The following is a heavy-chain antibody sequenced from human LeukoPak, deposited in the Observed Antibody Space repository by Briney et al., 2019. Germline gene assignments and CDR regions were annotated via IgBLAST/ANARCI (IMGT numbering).Heavy chain of an antibody. V-gene: IGHV3-21*01. CDR2: ISSSSSYI. D-gene: IGHD1-26*01. CDR3: ARDSEKWELLNYFDY. CDR1: GFTFSSYI. J-gene: IGHJ4*02. Sequence: GGSLRLSCAASGFTFSSYIMNWVRQAPGKGLEWVSSISSSSSYIYYADSVKGRFTISRDNAKNSLYLQMNSLRAEDTAVYYCARDSEKWELLNYFDYWGQGTLVTVSS.